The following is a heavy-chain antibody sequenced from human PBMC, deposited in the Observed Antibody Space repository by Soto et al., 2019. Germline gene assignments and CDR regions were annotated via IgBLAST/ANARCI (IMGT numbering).Heavy chain of an antibody. J-gene: IGHJ4*02. Sequence: LXLACAASPVTCSSVWINWIHQAPVKGLEWVANIKTDRSETHYVDSVKGRFTISRDNPKTSLCLQMNSLRVEDTAVYFCTSDRYPRFYHGSGSYPCYWGQGTPGTVSS. CDR3: TSDRYPRFYHGSGSYPCY. V-gene: IGHV3-7*03. CDR1: PVTCSSVW. CDR2: IKTDRSET. D-gene: IGHD3-10*01.